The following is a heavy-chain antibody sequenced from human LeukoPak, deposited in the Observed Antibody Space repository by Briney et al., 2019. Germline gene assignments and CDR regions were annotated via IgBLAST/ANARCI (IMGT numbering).Heavy chain of an antibody. CDR2: IYYSGST. J-gene: IGHJ6*02. D-gene: IGHD1-26*01. CDR1: GGSVSSGSYY. Sequence: PSETLSLTCTVSGGSVSSGSYYWSWIRQPPGKGLEWIGYIYYSGSTNYNPSLKSRVTISVDTSKNQSSLKLSSVTAADTAVYYCARVGGTNYYYYGMDVWGQGTTVTVSS. CDR3: ARVGGTNYYYYGMDV. V-gene: IGHV4-61*01.